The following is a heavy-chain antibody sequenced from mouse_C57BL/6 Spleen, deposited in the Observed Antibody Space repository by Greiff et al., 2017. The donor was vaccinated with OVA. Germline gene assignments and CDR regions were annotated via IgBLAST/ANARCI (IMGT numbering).Heavy chain of an antibody. V-gene: IGHV1-55*01. CDR3: ARRGDYYAMDY. CDR2: IHPGSGST. J-gene: IGHJ4*01. CDR1: GYTFTSYW. Sequence: VQLQQPGAELVKPGASVKMSCKASGYTFTSYWITWVKQRPGQGLEWIGDIHPGSGSTNYNEKFKSKATLTVDTSSSTAYMQRSSLTSEDSAVYYCARRGDYYAMDYWGQGTSVTVSS.